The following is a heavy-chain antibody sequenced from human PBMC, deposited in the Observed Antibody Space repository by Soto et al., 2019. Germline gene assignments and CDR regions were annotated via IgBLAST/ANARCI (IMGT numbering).Heavy chain of an antibody. V-gene: IGHV4-39*01. CDR2: IYYSGST. D-gene: IGHD3-16*02. CDR1: GGSISSSSYY. Sequence: SETLSLTCTVSGGSISSSSYYWGWIRQPPGKGLEWIGSIYYSGSTYYNPSLKSRVTISVDTSKNQFSLKLSSVTAADTAVYYCARRKTDDYVWGSYRPGFDYWGQGTLVTVSS. CDR3: ARRKTDDYVWGSYRPGFDY. J-gene: IGHJ4*02.